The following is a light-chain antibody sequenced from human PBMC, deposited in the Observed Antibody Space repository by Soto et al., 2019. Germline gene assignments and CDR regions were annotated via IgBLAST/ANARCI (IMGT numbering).Light chain of an antibody. V-gene: IGLV2-14*03. J-gene: IGLJ1*01. Sequence: QSALTQPASLSGSPGQSITISCTGTISDVGGYNYVSWYQQHPGKAPKLMIFDVSNRPSGVSNRFSGSKSGYTASLTISGLQAEDEADYYCSSYTSSSTYVSGTGTKVTVL. CDR2: DVS. CDR1: ISDVGGYNY. CDR3: SSYTSSSTYV.